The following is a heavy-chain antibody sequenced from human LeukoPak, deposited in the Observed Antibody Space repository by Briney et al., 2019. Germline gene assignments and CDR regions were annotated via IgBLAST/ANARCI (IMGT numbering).Heavy chain of an antibody. CDR3: ATGSRYYYDH. CDR1: GFTFRSYG. Sequence: GGSLRLSCVASGFTFRSYGMHWVRQVPGKGLEWGAVAYDDASNQYYADSVKGRFTISKDNSRNTLYLQMNSLRAEDTAVYSCATGSRYYYDHWGQGTLVTVSS. J-gene: IGHJ4*02. CDR2: AYDDASNQ. V-gene: IGHV3-33*01. D-gene: IGHD3-22*01.